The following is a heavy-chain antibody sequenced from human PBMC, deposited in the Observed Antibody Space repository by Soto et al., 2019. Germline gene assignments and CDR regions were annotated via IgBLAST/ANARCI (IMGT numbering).Heavy chain of an antibody. V-gene: IGHV4-59*01. Sequence: SETLSFTCSVSGGSMSGDHWSWVRQPPGKGLEWIGYTYNSGSTNNNPSLKSRVTISLDTTKNQVSLKLSSVTAANTAVYCCASGKQLYHFDYWGQGTQVTVSS. CDR1: GGSMSGDH. CDR2: TYNSGST. D-gene: IGHD5-18*01. J-gene: IGHJ4*02. CDR3: ASGKQLYHFDY.